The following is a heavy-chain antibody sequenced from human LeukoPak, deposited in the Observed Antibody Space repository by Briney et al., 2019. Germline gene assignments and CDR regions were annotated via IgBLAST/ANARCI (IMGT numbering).Heavy chain of an antibody. J-gene: IGHJ5*02. CDR3: ARGEYSSSSIALDP. D-gene: IGHD6-6*01. CDR2: ISSSSSYI. CDR1: GFTFSSYS. V-gene: IGHV3-21*01. Sequence: GGSLRLSCAASGFTFSSYSMNWVRQAPGKGLEWVSSISSSSSYIYYADSVKGRFTIPRDNAKNSLYLQMNSLRAEDTAVYYCARGEYSSSSIALDPWGQGTLVTVSS.